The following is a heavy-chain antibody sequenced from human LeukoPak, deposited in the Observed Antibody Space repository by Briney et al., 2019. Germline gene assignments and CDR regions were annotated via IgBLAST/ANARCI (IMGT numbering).Heavy chain of an antibody. CDR3: ARVTGYMIEDYFDY. CDR2: IYHSGST. V-gene: IGHV4-38-2*02. J-gene: IGHJ4*02. CDR1: GYSISSGYY. D-gene: IGHD3-22*01. Sequence: SSETLSLTCTVSGYSISSGYYWGWIRQPPGKGLEWIGSIYHSGSTYYNPSLKSRVTISVDTSKNRFSLKLRSVTAADTAVYYCARVTGYMIEDYFDYWGQGTLVTVSS.